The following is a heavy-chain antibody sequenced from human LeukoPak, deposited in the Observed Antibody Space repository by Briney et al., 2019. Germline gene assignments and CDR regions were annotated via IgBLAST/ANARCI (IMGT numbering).Heavy chain of an antibody. D-gene: IGHD6-13*01. CDR3: ARGPVSTHGMDV. CDR2: RNPNSGRT. CDR1: GYTFTNYD. V-gene: IGHV1-8*01. Sequence: ASVKVSCKASGYTFTNYDINWARQATGQGLEWMGWRNPNSGRTGFAQKFQGRLTMTADTSISTAYMELSSLTSDDTAEYYCARGPVSTHGMDVWGQGTTVTVSS. J-gene: IGHJ6*02.